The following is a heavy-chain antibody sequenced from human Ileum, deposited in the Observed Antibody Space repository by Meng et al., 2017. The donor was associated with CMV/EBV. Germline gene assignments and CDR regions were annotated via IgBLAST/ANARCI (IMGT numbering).Heavy chain of an antibody. CDR2: ISFTGSTI. Sequence: GESLKISCAASGFTFSSYEMNWVRQAPGKGLEWVSYISFTGSTIYYADSVKGRFTISRDNAKNSLYLQMNSLRAEDTAVYYCARDIQDAGISGCYYARYYYYGMDVWGQGTTVTVSS. J-gene: IGHJ6*02. CDR1: GFTFSSYE. V-gene: IGHV3-48*03. CDR3: ARDIQDAGISGCYYARYYYYGMDV. D-gene: IGHD1-26*01.